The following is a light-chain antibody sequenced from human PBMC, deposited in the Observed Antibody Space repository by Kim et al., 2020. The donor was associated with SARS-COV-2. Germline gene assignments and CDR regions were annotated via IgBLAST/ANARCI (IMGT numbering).Light chain of an antibody. V-gene: IGKV3D-7*01. CDR1: QSVSSSY. Sequence: PGERVTLSCRASQSVSSSYLTWYQQKPGQAPRLLIYGASTRATGIPARFSGSGSGTDFTLTISSLQPEDFAVYYCQQDYNLPTRYTFGQGTKLEI. CDR3: QQDYNLPTRYT. J-gene: IGKJ2*01. CDR2: GAS.